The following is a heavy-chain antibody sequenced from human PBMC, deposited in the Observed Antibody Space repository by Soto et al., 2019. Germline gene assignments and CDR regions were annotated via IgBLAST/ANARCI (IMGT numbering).Heavy chain of an antibody. Sequence: EVQLVESGGGLVQPGGSLRLSCAASGFTFSSYSMNWVRQAPGKGLEWVSYISSSSSTIYYANSVKGRFTISRDNAKNSLSLQMNSLRDEDTAVYYCAREGGNLTWFDPWSQGTLVTVSS. J-gene: IGHJ5*02. V-gene: IGHV3-48*02. D-gene: IGHD1-26*01. CDR2: ISSSSSTI. CDR3: AREGGNLTWFDP. CDR1: GFTFSSYS.